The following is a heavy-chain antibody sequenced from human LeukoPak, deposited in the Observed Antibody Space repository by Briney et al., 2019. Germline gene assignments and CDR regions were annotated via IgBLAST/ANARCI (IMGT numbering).Heavy chain of an antibody. CDR2: ISWNSGSI. J-gene: IGHJ6*04. Sequence: GRFLRLSCAASGFTFDDYAMHWVRHSPGKGLEWVSGISWNSGSIGYADSVKGRFTISRDNAKNSLYLQMNSLRAEDMALYYCAKAQGGDGLDVWGKGTTVTVSS. CDR3: AKAQGGDGLDV. V-gene: IGHV3-9*03. CDR1: GFTFDDYA. D-gene: IGHD2-21*01.